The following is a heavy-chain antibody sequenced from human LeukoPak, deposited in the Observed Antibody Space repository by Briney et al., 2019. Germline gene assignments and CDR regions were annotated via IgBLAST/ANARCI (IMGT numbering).Heavy chain of an antibody. CDR1: GGSISSISYY. V-gene: IGHV4-39*07. D-gene: IGHD6-6*01. CDR2: MYYSGST. Sequence: PSETLSLTCTVSGGSISSISYYWGWIRQPPGKGLEWIVSMYYSGSTYNNPSLKSRVTISVDTSKNQFSLKLSSVTAADTAVYYCARGRPTSDYWGQGTLVTVSS. J-gene: IGHJ4*02. CDR3: ARGRPTSDY.